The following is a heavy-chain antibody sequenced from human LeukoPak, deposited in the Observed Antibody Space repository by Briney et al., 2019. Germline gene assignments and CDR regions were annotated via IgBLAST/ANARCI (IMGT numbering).Heavy chain of an antibody. CDR1: GYTFTSYG. Sequence: ASVKVSCKASGYTFTSYGISWVRQAPGQGLEWMGWISAYNDNTNYAQKLQGRVTMTTDTSTSTAYMELRSLRSDDTAVYYCAGSTTWSGYSYGMDVWGQGTTVTVSS. CDR3: AGSTTWSGYSYGMDV. J-gene: IGHJ6*02. CDR2: ISAYNDNT. D-gene: IGHD3-3*01. V-gene: IGHV1-18*01.